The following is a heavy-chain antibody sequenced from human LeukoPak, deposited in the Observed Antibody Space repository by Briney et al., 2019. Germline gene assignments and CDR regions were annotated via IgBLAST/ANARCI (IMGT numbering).Heavy chain of an antibody. J-gene: IGHJ6*04. CDR2: IKQDGSEK. V-gene: IGHV3-7*01. Sequence: TGGSLRLSCAASGFTFSSYWMSWVRQAPGKGLEWVANIKQDGSEKYYVDSVQGRFTISRDNAKNSLYLQMNSLRAEDTAVYYCAELGITMIGGVWGKGTTVTISS. D-gene: IGHD3-10*02. CDR1: GFTFSSYW. CDR3: AELGITMIGGV.